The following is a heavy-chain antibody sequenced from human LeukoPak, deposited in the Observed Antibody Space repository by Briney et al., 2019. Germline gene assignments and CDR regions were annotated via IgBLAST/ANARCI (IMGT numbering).Heavy chain of an antibody. V-gene: IGHV3-21*01. CDR2: ISSSSSYI. CDR1: GFTFSSYS. CDR3: ARALYYDGPHPTTVY. D-gene: IGHD3-22*01. Sequence: PGGSLRLSCAASGFTFSSYSMNWVRQAPGKGLEWVSSISSSSSYIYYADSVKGRFTISRDNAKNSLYLQMNSLRAEDTAVYYCARALYYDGPHPTTVYWGQGTLVTVSS. J-gene: IGHJ4*02.